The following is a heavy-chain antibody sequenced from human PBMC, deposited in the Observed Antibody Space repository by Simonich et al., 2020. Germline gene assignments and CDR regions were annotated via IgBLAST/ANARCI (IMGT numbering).Heavy chain of an antibody. V-gene: IGHV3-30*07. CDR3: ARDLGSSYYFDY. CDR1: GFTFSSYA. J-gene: IGHJ4*02. D-gene: IGHD6-6*01. Sequence: GGGVVQPGRSLRLSCAASGFTFSSYAMHWVRQAPGKGLEWVAVISYDGSNKYYADSVKGRLTISRDNSKNTLYLQMNSLRAEDTAVYYCARDLGSSYYFDYWGQGTLVTVSS. CDR2: ISYDGSNK.